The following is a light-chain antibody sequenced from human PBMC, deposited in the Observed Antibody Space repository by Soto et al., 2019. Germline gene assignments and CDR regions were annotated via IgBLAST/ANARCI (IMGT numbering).Light chain of an antibody. CDR3: QQYGSSPRT. CDR1: QTISSSH. V-gene: IGKV3-20*01. J-gene: IGKJ1*01. Sequence: IVLTQSPGTLSLSPGERATLSCRASQTISSSHLAWYQQKPGQAPRLLIYGASSRATDIPDRFSGSGSGADFTLTISRLKPEDFAVYYCQQYGSSPRTFGQGTKVEIK. CDR2: GAS.